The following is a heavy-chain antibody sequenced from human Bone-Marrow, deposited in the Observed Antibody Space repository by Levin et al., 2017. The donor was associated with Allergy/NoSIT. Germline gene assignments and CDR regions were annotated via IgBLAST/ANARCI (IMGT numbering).Heavy chain of an antibody. J-gene: IGHJ3*02. D-gene: IGHD2-2*01. Sequence: GGSLRLSCVASGFTVSSNYMNWVRQAPGKGLEWVSVIYSGGSTYYADSVTGRFTISRDNSKNTLYLQMSSLRAEDTAVYYCATDRAYCSNTTCYLPDAFDIWGQGTMVTVSS. CDR3: ATDRAYCSNTTCYLPDAFDI. CDR1: GFTVSSNY. V-gene: IGHV3-66*01. CDR2: IYSGGST.